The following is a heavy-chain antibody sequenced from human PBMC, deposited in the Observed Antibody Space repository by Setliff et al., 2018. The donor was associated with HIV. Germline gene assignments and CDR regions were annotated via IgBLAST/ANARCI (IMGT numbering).Heavy chain of an antibody. D-gene: IGHD3-3*01. V-gene: IGHV3-30*02. CDR1: GFTFNTYG. J-gene: IGHJ4*02. CDR3: ARDVSWRVRTYIDY. Sequence: GGSLRLSCTASGFTFNTYGMHWVRQAPGKGLEWVAFIRFDGKNIYYADAVKGRFTISRDNAKNSLYLQMNSLTAEDTAVYYCARDVSWRVRTYIDYWGQGALVTVSS. CDR2: IRFDGKNI.